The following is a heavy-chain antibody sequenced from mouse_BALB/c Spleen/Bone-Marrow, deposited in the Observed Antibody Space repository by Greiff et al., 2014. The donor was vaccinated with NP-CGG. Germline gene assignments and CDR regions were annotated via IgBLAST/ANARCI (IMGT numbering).Heavy chain of an antibody. V-gene: IGHV14-3*02. CDR2: IDPANGNT. CDR1: GFNFNDSY. Sequence: EVKLLQSGPELVKPGASVKLSCTASGFNFNDSYMHWVKQRPEKSLEWIGSIDPANGNTLYDPKFQGKATITADTSSNTAYLQLTSQTSEDYDVYYCDSCKYEWYIDVWGPGTTVTVSS. CDR3: DSCKYEWYIDV. D-gene: IGHD2-14*01. J-gene: IGHJ1*01.